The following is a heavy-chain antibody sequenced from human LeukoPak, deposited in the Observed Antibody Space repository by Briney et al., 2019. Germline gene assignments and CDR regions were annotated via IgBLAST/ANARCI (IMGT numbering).Heavy chain of an antibody. V-gene: IGHV1-69*04. D-gene: IGHD2-2*01. J-gene: IGHJ6*03. Sequence: SVKVSCKASGGTFSSYAISWVRQAPGQGLEWMGRIIPILGIANYAQKFQGRVTITADKSTSTAYMELSSLRSEDTAVYYCARSRYGSTSTNYYMDVWGKGTTVTVSS. CDR1: GGTFSSYA. CDR2: IIPILGIA. CDR3: ARSRYGSTSTNYYMDV.